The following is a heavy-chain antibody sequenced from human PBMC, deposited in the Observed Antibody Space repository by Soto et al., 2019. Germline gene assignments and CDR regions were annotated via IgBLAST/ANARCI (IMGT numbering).Heavy chain of an antibody. CDR3: ARLELQTPYYYYMDV. CDR2: IYYSGST. J-gene: IGHJ6*03. CDR1: GGSISSYY. Sequence: PSETLSLTCTVSGGSISSYYWSWIRQPPGKGLEWIGYIYYSGSTNYNPSLKSRVTISVDTSKNQFSLKLSSVTAADTAVYYCARLELQTPYYYYMDVWGKGTTVTVSS. V-gene: IGHV4-59*08. D-gene: IGHD1-7*01.